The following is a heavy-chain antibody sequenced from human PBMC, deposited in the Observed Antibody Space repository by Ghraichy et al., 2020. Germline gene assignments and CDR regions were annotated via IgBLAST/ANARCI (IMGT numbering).Heavy chain of an antibody. CDR1: GGSFSGYY. CDR3: ARAPITGTTQYYFDY. J-gene: IGHJ4*02. D-gene: IGHD1-7*01. V-gene: IGHV4-34*01. CDR2: INHSGST. Sequence: SETLSLTCAVYGGSFSGYYWSWIRQPPGKGLEWIGEINHSGSTNYNPSLKSRVTISVDTSKNQFSLKLSSVTAADTAVYYCARAPITGTTQYYFDYWGQGTLVTVSS.